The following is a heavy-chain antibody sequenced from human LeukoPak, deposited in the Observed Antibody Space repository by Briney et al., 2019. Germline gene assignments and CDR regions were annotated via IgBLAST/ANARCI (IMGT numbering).Heavy chain of an antibody. V-gene: IGHV3-23*01. D-gene: IGHD1-26*01. CDR1: GFTFSSYG. Sequence: GGSLRLSCAASGFTFSSYGMSWVRRAPGKGPEWVSGISGSGGNTYYADSVKGRFTISRDNSQNTLYLQMNTLRVEDTAVYYCAKVVSGSHFDYWGQGTLVTVSS. CDR3: AKVVSGSHFDY. CDR2: ISGSGGNT. J-gene: IGHJ4*02.